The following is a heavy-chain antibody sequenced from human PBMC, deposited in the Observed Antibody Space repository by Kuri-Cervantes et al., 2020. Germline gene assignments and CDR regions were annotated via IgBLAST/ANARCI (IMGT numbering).Heavy chain of an antibody. CDR3: ARHSSTRARGGRIDY. V-gene: IGHV3-23*01. D-gene: IGHD2-2*01. J-gene: IGHJ4*02. CDR1: GFTFSSYA. Sequence: GGSLRLSCAASGFTFSSYAMSWVRQAPGKGLEWVSAISGSGGSTYYADSVKGRFTISRDNSKNTLYLQMNSLRAEDTAVYHCARHSSTRARGGRIDYWGQGTLVTVSS. CDR2: ISGSGGST.